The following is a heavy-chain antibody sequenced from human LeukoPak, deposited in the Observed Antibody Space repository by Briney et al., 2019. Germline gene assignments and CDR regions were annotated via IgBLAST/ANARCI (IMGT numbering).Heavy chain of an antibody. Sequence: PSETLSLTCTVSGGSISSSSYVWGWIRQPPGKGLEWIGTIHHSGSTYYMSSLKSRLTTSVDTSKNQFSLKLSSVTAADTAVYYCASNPSGYYFNYSDYWGQGTLVTVSS. CDR3: ASNPSGYYFNYSDY. J-gene: IGHJ4*02. CDR2: IHHSGST. D-gene: IGHD3-22*01. CDR1: GGSISSSSYV. V-gene: IGHV4-39*01.